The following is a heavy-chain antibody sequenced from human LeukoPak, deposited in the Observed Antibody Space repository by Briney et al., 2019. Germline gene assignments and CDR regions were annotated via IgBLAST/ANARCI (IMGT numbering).Heavy chain of an antibody. CDR2: INTDGSST. CDR1: GFTFSSYW. D-gene: IGHD3-10*01. Sequence: GGSLRLSCAASGFTFSSYWMHWVRQAPGKGLVWVSRINTDGSSTSYADSVKGRFTISRDNAKNTLYLQMSSLRAEDTAVYYCAKDPGRYGSGSFIDYWGQGTLVTVSS. J-gene: IGHJ4*02. CDR3: AKDPGRYGSGSFIDY. V-gene: IGHV3-74*01.